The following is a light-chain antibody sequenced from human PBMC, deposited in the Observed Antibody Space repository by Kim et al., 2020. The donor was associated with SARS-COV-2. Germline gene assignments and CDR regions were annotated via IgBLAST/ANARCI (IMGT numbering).Light chain of an antibody. CDR3: ATWDDSLNAVV. V-gene: IGLV1-44*01. Sequence: QSVLTQPPSASGTPGQRVTISCSGSSSNIGSTTVTWYQQLPGAAPKLLLYSNNQRPSGVPDRFSGSKSGTSASLAIIGLQSEDEADYYCATWDDSLNAVVFGGGTQLTVL. J-gene: IGLJ2*01. CDR2: SNN. CDR1: SSNIGSTT.